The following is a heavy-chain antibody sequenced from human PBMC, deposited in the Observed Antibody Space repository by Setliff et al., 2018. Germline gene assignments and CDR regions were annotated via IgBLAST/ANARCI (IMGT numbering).Heavy chain of an antibody. CDR1: GYTLTNYD. CDR2: MNPNSGDT. Sequence: ASVKVSCKASGYTLTNYDINWLRQAAGRGLEWMGWMNPNSGDTNYAQNFQGRVTMTRDTSINTVYMDLSSLKSDDMAVYYCAREPYDYIWGSYRSPYFDHWGQGALVTVSS. CDR3: AREPYDYIWGSYRSPYFDH. J-gene: IGHJ4*02. V-gene: IGHV1-2*02. D-gene: IGHD3-16*02.